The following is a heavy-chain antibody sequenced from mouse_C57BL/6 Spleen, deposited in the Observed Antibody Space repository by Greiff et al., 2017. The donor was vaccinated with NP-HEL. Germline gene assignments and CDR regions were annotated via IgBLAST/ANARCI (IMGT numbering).Heavy chain of an antibody. V-gene: IGHV1-69*01. CDR2: IDPSDSYT. D-gene: IGHD2-14*01. Sequence: VQLQQPGAELVMPGASVKLSCKASGYTFTSYWMHWVKQRPGQGLEWIGEIDPSDSYTNYNQKFKGKSPLTVDKSSSTAYMQLSSLTSEDSAVYYCARGRGTEYYFDYWGQGTTLTVSS. CDR1: GYTFTSYW. CDR3: ARGRGTEYYFDY. J-gene: IGHJ2*01.